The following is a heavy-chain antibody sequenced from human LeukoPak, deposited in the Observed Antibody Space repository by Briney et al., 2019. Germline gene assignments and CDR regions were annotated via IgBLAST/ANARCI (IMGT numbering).Heavy chain of an antibody. CDR2: IWYDGSNQ. CDR1: GFTFSSYG. CDR3: ARARDNYDRSGFSALDY. D-gene: IGHD3-22*01. Sequence: GGSLRLSCAASGFTFSSYGMHWVRQAPGKGLEWVAVIWYDGSNQNYADSLKGRFTISRDNSKNTLYLQMDSLRAEDTAVYYCARARDNYDRSGFSALDYWGQGTLVTVSS. J-gene: IGHJ4*02. V-gene: IGHV3-33*01.